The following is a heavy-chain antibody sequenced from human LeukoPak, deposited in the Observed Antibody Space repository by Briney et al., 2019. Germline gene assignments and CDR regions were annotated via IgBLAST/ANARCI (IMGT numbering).Heavy chain of an antibody. CDR3: ARPGLGEGYNWFDP. D-gene: IGHD3/OR15-3a*01. J-gene: IGHJ5*02. Sequence: GESLKISCQGSGYSFTSHWIGWVRQMPGKGLEWMGIIYPGDSYTRYSPSFQGQVTISADKSISTAYLQWSSLNASDTATYYCARPGLGEGYNWFDPWGQGTLVTVSS. CDR1: GYSFTSHW. V-gene: IGHV5-51*01. CDR2: IYPGDSYT.